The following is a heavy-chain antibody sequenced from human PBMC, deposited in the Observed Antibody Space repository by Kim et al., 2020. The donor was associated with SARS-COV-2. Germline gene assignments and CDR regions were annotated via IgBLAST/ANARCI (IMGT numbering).Heavy chain of an antibody. CDR2: IIPHLRSA. D-gene: IGHD2-21*02. CDR3: ANTTASRNGWLDP. V-gene: IGHV1-69*10. Sequence: SVKVSCKASGGTFSSNAINWVRQAPGQGLEWMGLIIPHLRSASYAQKFQGRLTVTADKSLTTVYMDIFHLTPDDTAIYFCANTTASRNGWLDPWGPGTL. J-gene: IGHJ5*02. CDR1: GGTFSSNA.